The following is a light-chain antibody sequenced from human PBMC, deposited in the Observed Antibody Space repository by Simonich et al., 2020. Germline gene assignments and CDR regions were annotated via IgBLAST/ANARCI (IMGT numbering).Light chain of an antibody. CDR3: QQYYSTPWT. CDR1: QRSGSSSKNKNY. Sequence: DIVMTXSPDSLAVSLGERXXINCKSSQRSGSSSKNKNYLAWYQQKPGQPPKLLIYWAXTRESGVXDRXXGSXXXTDFTXXXSSLQAEDVAVYYCQQYYSTPWTFGQGTKVEIK. V-gene: IGKV4-1*01. J-gene: IGKJ1*01. CDR2: WAX.